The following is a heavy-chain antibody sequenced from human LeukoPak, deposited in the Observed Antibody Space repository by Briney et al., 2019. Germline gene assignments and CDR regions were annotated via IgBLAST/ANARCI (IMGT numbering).Heavy chain of an antibody. J-gene: IGHJ4*02. Sequence: GGSLRLSCTASGFTFSSYSMNWVRQAPGKGLEWVANIKQDGSEKYYVDSVKGRFTISRDNAKNSLYLQMNSLRAEDTAVYYCAREGYYYDSSGYYYLSYWGQGTLVTVSS. CDR3: AREGYYYDSSGYYYLSY. V-gene: IGHV3-7*01. CDR1: GFTFSSYS. CDR2: IKQDGSEK. D-gene: IGHD3-22*01.